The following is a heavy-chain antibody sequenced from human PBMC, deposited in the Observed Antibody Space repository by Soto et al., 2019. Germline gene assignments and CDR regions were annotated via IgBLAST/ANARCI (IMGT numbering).Heavy chain of an antibody. CDR3: ASAGYSSSCLQL. Sequence: GGSLRLSCAASGFTFSSYSMNWVRQAPGKGLEWVSSISSSSSYIYYADSVKGRFTISRDNAKNSLYLQMNSLRAEDTAVYYCASAGYSSSCLQLWGQGTLVTVSS. CDR2: ISSSSSYI. V-gene: IGHV3-21*01. D-gene: IGHD6-13*01. CDR1: GFTFSSYS. J-gene: IGHJ1*01.